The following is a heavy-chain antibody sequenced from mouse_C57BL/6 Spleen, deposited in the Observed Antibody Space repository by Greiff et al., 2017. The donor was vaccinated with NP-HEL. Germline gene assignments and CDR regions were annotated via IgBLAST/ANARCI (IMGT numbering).Heavy chain of an antibody. CDR1: GYTFTSYW. J-gene: IGHJ4*01. CDR3: ARSSTTAGRYYAMDY. V-gene: IGHV1-69*01. Sequence: QVQLQQPGAELVMPGASVKLSCKASGYTFTSYWMHWVKQRPGQGLEWIGEIDPSDSYTNYNQKFKGKSTLTVDKSSSTAYMQLSSLTSEDSAVYYCARSSTTAGRYYAMDYWGQGTSVTVSS. CDR2: IDPSDSYT. D-gene: IGHD1-2*01.